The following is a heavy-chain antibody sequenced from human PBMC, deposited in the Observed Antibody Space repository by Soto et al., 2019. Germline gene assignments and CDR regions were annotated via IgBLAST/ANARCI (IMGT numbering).Heavy chain of an antibody. Sequence: ASVKVSCKASGYTFTSYGISWVRQAPGQGLEWMGWISAYNGNTNYAQKLQGRVTMTTDTSTSTAYMELRSLRSDDTAVYYCAREQSGSYYWYFDLWGRGTLVTVSS. CDR3: AREQSGSYYWYFDL. J-gene: IGHJ2*01. D-gene: IGHD1-26*01. V-gene: IGHV1-18*01. CDR2: ISAYNGNT. CDR1: GYTFTSYG.